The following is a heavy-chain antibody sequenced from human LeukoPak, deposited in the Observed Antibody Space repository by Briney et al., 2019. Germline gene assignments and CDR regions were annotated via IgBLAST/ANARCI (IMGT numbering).Heavy chain of an antibody. V-gene: IGHV1-69*04. CDR1: GGTFSSYA. CDR3: ARVGSQQLGREDYYGMDV. J-gene: IGHJ6*02. D-gene: IGHD6-13*01. CDR2: IIPILGIA. Sequence: ASVKVSCKASGGTFSSYAISWVRQAPGQGLEWMGRIIPILGIANYAQKFQGRVAITADKSTSTAYMELSSLRSEDTAVYYCARVGSQQLGREDYYGMDVWGQGTTVTVSS.